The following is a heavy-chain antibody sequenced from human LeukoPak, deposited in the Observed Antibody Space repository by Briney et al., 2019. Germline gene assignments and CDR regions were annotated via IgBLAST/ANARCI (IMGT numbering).Heavy chain of an antibody. D-gene: IGHD1-26*01. CDR1: GYTLTELF. CDR3: AIDSGGYYLFDY. CDR2: FDPEDGET. V-gene: IGHV1-24*01. J-gene: IGHJ4*02. Sequence: ASVKVSCKVSGYTLTELFVHWVRPAPGKGLEWMGGFDPEDGETIYAQKFQGRVTMTEDTSTDTAYMELSSLRSEDTAVYYCAIDSGGYYLFDYWGQGTLVTVSS.